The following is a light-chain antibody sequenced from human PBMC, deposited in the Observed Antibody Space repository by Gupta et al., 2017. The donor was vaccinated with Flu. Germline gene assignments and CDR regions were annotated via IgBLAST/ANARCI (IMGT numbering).Light chain of an antibody. CDR1: VLPKKY. Sequence: SYELTQPPSVSVSPGQTARITCSGGVLPKKYAYWYQQKPGQAPMLVIYKDSERASGIPERFSGSTSGTTVTLAIHEVRAEDEAEYYCQSSDRTGAVLFGGGTKLAVL. J-gene: IGLJ2*01. CDR3: QSSDRTGAVL. CDR2: KDS. V-gene: IGLV3-25*03.